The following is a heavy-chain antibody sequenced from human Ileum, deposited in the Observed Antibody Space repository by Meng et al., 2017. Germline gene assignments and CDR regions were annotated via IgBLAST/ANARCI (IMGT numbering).Heavy chain of an antibody. V-gene: IGHV3-23*01. CDR3: AKYYASGSFYSFDS. J-gene: IGHJ4*02. Sequence: EVQLLDSGGGLAQPGGSLRLSCPASGFTFIYYAMSWVRQAPGKGLQWVSSISGNGYTTFYADSVRGRFSISRDNSNNKLFLQMNSLRADDTAVYYCAKYYASGSFYSFDSWGQGTLVTVSS. D-gene: IGHD3-10*01. CDR2: ISGNGYTT. CDR1: GFTFIYYA.